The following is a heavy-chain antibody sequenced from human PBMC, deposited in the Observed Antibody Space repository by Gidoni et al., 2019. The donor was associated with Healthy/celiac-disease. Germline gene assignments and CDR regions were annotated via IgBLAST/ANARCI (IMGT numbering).Heavy chain of an antibody. V-gene: IGHV4-34*01. J-gene: IGHJ4*02. D-gene: IGHD3-3*01. Sequence: QVQLQQWGAGLLKPSETLSLTCAVYGGAFSGYYWSWIRQPPGKGLEWIGEINHSGSTNYNPSLKSRVTISVDTSKNQFSLKLSSVTAADTAVYYCARSQPKRKVFYYFDYWGQGTLVTVSS. CDR2: INHSGST. CDR3: ARSQPKRKVFYYFDY. CDR1: GGAFSGYY.